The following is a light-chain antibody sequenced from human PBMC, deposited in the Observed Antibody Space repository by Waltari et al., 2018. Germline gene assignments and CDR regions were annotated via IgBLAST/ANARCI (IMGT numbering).Light chain of an antibody. CDR2: GAS. CDR1: QSVSSN. CDR3: QQYNNWPPWT. J-gene: IGKJ1*01. V-gene: IGKV3-15*01. Sequence: ELVMTQSPATLSVSPGERATPPCRASQSVSSNLAWYQQKPGQAPRLLIYGASTRATGIPARFSGSGSGTEFTLTISSLQSEDFAVYYCQQYNNWPPWTFGQGTKVEIK.